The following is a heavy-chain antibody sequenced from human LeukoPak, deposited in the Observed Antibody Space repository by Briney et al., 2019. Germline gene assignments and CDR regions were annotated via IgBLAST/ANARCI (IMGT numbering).Heavy chain of an antibody. CDR2: ISTYNGNT. Sequence: GASVKVSCKASGYTFTSYYMHWVRQAPGQGLEWMGWISTYNGNTKYAQNLQGRVTITTDTSTTTAYMELRSLRSDDTALYYCARDGGSYPYDYWGQGTLVTVSS. CDR1: GYTFTSYY. V-gene: IGHV1-18*04. J-gene: IGHJ4*02. D-gene: IGHD1-26*01. CDR3: ARDGGSYPYDY.